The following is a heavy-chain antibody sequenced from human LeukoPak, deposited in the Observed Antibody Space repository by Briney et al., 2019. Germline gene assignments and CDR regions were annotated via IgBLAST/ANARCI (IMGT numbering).Heavy chain of an antibody. J-gene: IGHJ6*02. D-gene: IGHD6-19*01. Sequence: SVKVSCKASGGTFSSYAISWVRQAPGQGLEWMGRIIPILGIANYAQKFQGRVTITADKSPSTAYMELSSLRAEDTAVYYCARDRVTKQWLVRDYYYGMDVWGQGTTVTVSS. CDR2: IIPILGIA. CDR1: GGTFSSYA. CDR3: ARDRVTKQWLVRDYYYGMDV. V-gene: IGHV1-69*04.